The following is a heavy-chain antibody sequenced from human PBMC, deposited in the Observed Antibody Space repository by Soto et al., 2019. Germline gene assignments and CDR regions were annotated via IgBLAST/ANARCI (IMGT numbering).Heavy chain of an antibody. D-gene: IGHD4-17*01. V-gene: IGHV2-5*02. CDR3: SHYRIFGDYMYYFAS. CDR1: GFSLSTSSVG. J-gene: IGHJ4*02. Sequence: QITLKESGPTMVKPTQTLTLTCTFSGFSLSTSSVGVGWIRQPPGKALEWLALIYWDDDKRYSPSLKTRLTTTNDTSKNQVVLTMTNIDPVDTATYYCSHYRIFGDYMYYFASWGQGTMVTVSS. CDR2: IYWDDDK.